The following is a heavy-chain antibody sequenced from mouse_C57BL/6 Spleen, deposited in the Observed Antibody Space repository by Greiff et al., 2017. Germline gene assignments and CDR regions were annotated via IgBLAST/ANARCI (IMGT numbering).Heavy chain of an antibody. D-gene: IGHD1-1*01. CDR3: ARWYYDSYYAMDY. V-gene: IGHV1-39*01. Sequence: VQLQQPGAELVRPGSSVKLSCKASGYTFTSYWMHWVKQSNGKSLEWIGVINPNYGTTSYNQKFKGKATLTVDQSSSTAYMPLNSLTSEDSAVYYCARWYYDSYYAMDYWGQGTSVTVSS. CDR2: INPNYGTT. CDR1: GYTFTSYW. J-gene: IGHJ4*01.